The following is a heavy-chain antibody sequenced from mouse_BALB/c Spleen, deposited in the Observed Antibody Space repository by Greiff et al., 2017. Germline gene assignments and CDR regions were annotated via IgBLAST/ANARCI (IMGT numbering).Heavy chain of an antibody. CDR3: ARRPLLRRPDY. J-gene: IGHJ2*01. V-gene: IGHV1S135*01. Sequence: VQLKQSGPELVKPGDSVKVSCKASGYSFTDYNMYWVKQSHGKSLEWIGYIDPYNGGTSYNQKFKGMATLTVDKSYSPAFMHLNSLTSEDSAIYYCARRPLLRRPDYWGQGTTLTVSS. CDR2: IDPYNGGT. D-gene: IGHD1-2*01. CDR1: GYSFTDYN.